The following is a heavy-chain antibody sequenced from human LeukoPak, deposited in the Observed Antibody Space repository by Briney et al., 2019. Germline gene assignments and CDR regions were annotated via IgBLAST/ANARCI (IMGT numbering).Heavy chain of an antibody. CDR2: IYPGDSDT. CDR1: GSSFTSYW. V-gene: IGHV5-51*01. D-gene: IGHD3-22*01. CDR3: AKYGNSSGYHKGLDY. J-gene: IGHJ4*02. Sequence: HGESLKISCKGSGSSFTSYWIGWVRQMPGKGLEWMGIIYPGDSDTRYSPSFQGQVTISADKSISTAYLQWSSLKASDTAMYYCAKYGNSSGYHKGLDYWGQGTLVTVSS.